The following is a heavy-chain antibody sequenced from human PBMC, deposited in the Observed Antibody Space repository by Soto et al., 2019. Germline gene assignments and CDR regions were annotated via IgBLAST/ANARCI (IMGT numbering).Heavy chain of an antibody. V-gene: IGHV3-7*01. CDR2: IKQGGSEK. Sequence: EVPLVESGGGLVQPGGSLRLSCAASGFIFSSYWMTWVRQAPGKGLEWVANIKQGGSEKYYVDSVKGRFTISRDNAKNSLYLQMNSLRAEDTAVYYCARDGWNWNDFDYWGQGTLVTVSS. CDR1: GFIFSSYW. D-gene: IGHD1-1*01. CDR3: ARDGWNWNDFDY. J-gene: IGHJ4*02.